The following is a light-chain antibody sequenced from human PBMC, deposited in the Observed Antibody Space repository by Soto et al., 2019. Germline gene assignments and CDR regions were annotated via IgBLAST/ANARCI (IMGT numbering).Light chain of an antibody. CDR3: QQYNSFPWA. CDR1: QNIGSW. CDR2: KAS. J-gene: IGKJ1*01. Sequence: DIQMTQSASTLSASVGDRVTITCRASQNIGSWLAWYQQRPGRVPKVLIYKASNLERGVSSRFSGGGSGTEFTLTITSLEPDDFGTYYCQQYNSFPWAFGQGTKVE. V-gene: IGKV1-5*03.